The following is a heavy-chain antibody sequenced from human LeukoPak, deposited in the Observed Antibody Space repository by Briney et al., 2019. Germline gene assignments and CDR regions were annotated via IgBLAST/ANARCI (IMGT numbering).Heavy chain of an antibody. Sequence: SETLSHTCTVSGGSISSYYWSWIRQPPGKGLEWIGYIYYSGSTNYNPSLKSRVTISVDTSKNQFSLKLSSVTAADTAVYYCARTMVRGDAFDIWGQGTMVTVSS. J-gene: IGHJ3*02. D-gene: IGHD3-10*01. CDR3: ARTMVRGDAFDI. CDR2: IYYSGST. V-gene: IGHV4-59*01. CDR1: GGSISSYY.